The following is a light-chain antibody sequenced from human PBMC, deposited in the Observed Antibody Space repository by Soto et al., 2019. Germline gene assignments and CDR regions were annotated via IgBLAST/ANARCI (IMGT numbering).Light chain of an antibody. J-gene: IGKJ5*01. V-gene: IGKV3D-15*01. Sequence: IVMTQSPATLSVSPGGRATLSCRASQSVSSYLAWYQQKPGQAPRLLIYDASNRATGIPARFSGSGSGTEFTLTISSLQSEDFAVYYCQQYDDWPFTFGQGTRLRL. CDR3: QQYDDWPFT. CDR2: DAS. CDR1: QSVSSY.